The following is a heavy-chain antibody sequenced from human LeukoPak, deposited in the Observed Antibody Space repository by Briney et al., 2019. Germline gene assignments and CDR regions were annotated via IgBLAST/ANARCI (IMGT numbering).Heavy chain of an antibody. CDR1: GASIGSTAYY. V-gene: IGHV4-39*07. J-gene: IGHJ4*02. D-gene: IGHD2-21*01. CDR2: IYYSGST. CDR3: AVGVIADGVVDY. Sequence: SETLSLTCTVSGASIGSTAYYWDWIRQPPGKGLEWIGTIYYSGSTYFNPSLKSRVTISVDTSKNQFSLKLSSVTAADAAVYYCAVGVIADGVVDYWGQGTLSPSPQ.